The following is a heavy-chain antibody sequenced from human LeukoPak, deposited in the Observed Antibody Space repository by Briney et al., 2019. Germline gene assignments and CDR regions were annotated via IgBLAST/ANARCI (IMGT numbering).Heavy chain of an antibody. CDR1: GGSISSYY. CDR2: IYYSGST. V-gene: IGHV4-59*08. CDR3: ARHRVPRSGWYGDFNY. J-gene: IGHJ4*02. Sequence: SETLPLTCTVSGGSISSYYWSWIRQPPGKGLEWIGYIYYSGSTNYNPSLKSRVTISVDTSKNQLSLKLSSVTAADTAVYYCARHRVPRSGWYGDFNYWGQGTLVTVSS. D-gene: IGHD6-19*01.